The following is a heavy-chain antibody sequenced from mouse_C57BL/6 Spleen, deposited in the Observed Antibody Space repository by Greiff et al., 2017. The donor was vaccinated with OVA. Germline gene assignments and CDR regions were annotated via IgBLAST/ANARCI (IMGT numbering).Heavy chain of an antibody. CDR3: ARDDYDPYFDY. J-gene: IGHJ2*01. CDR2: INPSSGYT. V-gene: IGHV1-4*01. D-gene: IGHD2-4*01. CDR1: GYTFTSYT. Sequence: QVQLQQSGAELARPGASVKMSCKASGYTFTSYTMHWVKQRPGQGLEWIGYINPSSGYTKYNQKFKDKATLTADKSSSTAYMQLSSLTSEDSAVYYCARDDYDPYFDYWGQGTTLTVSS.